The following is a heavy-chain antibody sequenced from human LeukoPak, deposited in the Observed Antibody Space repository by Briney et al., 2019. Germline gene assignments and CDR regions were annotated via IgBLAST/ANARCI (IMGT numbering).Heavy chain of an antibody. D-gene: IGHD4-17*01. CDR2: MNPNSGNT. CDR1: GYTFTSYD. V-gene: IGHV1-8*01. Sequence: GASVKVSCKASGYTFTSYDINWVRQATGQGLEWMGWMNPNSGNTGYAQKFQGRVTMTRNTSIGTAYMELSSLRSEDTAVYYCARDYGDYANFDYWGQGTLVTVSS. CDR3: ARDYGDYANFDY. J-gene: IGHJ4*02.